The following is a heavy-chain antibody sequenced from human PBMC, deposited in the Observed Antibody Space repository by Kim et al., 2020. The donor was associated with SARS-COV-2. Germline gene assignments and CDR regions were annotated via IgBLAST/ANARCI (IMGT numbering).Heavy chain of an antibody. J-gene: IGHJ5*02. CDR3: ARDVSGSGVA. CDR1: SGSISSGGYS. CDR2: IYYSGSA. Sequence: SETLSLTCTVSSGSISSGGYSWSWIRQHPGKGLEWIGYIYYSGSAYYNPSLKSRVIISVDTSKNQFSLTLSSVTAADTAVYYCARDVSGSGVAWGQGTLVTVSS. D-gene: IGHD3-10*01. V-gene: IGHV4-31*03.